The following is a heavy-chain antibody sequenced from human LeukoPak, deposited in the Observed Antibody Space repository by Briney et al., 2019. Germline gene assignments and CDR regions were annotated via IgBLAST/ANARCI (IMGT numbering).Heavy chain of an antibody. CDR3: ARHSDVGVVEYGMDV. J-gene: IGHJ6*02. V-gene: IGHV4-39*01. Sequence: LEWIGSIYYSGSTYYNPSLKSRVTLSVDTSKNQFSLKLSSVTAADTAVYYCARHSDVGVVEYGMDVWGQGTTVTVSS. CDR2: IYYSGST.